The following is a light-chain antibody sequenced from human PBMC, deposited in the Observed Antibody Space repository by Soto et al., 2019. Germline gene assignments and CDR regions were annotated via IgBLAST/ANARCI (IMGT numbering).Light chain of an antibody. Sequence: QSVLTQPPSASGSPGQSVTISCIGTSSDVGGYNYVSWYQQHPGKAPKLMIYEVSKRPSGVPDRFPGSKSGNTASLTVSGLQAEDEADYYCSSYAASNNLGVFGGGTQLTV. V-gene: IGLV2-8*01. J-gene: IGLJ2*01. CDR3: SSYAASNNLGV. CDR1: SSDVGGYNY. CDR2: EVS.